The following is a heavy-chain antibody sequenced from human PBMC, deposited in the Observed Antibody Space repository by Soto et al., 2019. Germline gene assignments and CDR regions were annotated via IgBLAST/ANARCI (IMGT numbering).Heavy chain of an antibody. CDR2: ISSTTNYI. Sequence: PWGSLRLSCAASGFTFTRYSMNWVRQAPGKGLESVSSISSTTNYIYYGDSMKGRFTISRDNAKNSLYLEMNSLRAEDTAVYYCARESEDLTSNFDYWGQGTLVTVS. J-gene: IGHJ4*02. CDR1: GFTFTRYS. V-gene: IGHV3-21*06. CDR3: ARESEDLTSNFDY.